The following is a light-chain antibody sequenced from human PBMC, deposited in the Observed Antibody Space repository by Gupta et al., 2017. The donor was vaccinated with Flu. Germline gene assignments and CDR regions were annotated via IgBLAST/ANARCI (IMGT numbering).Light chain of an antibody. J-gene: IGLJ3*02. CDR2: DVS. CDR3: RSEAGSDAYWV. V-gene: IGLV2-11*03. CDR1: RSDVGGYKY. Sequence: VTISSTRSRSDVGGYKYVYWYQQHPGKGPNLIIYDVSERPSGVPDRFSGSRSGTTASLTITGLQAEDEADYYCRSEAGSDAYWVFGGGTKVTVL.